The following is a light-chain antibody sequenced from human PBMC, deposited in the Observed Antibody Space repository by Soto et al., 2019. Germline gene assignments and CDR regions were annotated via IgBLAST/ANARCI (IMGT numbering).Light chain of an antibody. Sequence: DIVMTQSPLSLLVTPGEPASISCRSSQSLLHGNGYDYLDWYLQKPGQSPQLLIYLASSRATGVPDRFSGSGSGIVFTLKISIVEAADVWVYYVMQTRQTPQTFGHGTKVDIK. CDR3: MQTRQTPQT. J-gene: IGKJ3*01. CDR1: QSLLHGNGYDY. CDR2: LAS. V-gene: IGKV2-28*01.